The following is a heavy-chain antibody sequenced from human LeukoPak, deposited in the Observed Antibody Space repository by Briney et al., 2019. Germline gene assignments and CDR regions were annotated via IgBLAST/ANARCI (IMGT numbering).Heavy chain of an antibody. V-gene: IGHV1-2*02. Sequence: ASVKVSCKASGYTFTDYYMHWVRQAPGQGREWMGWININSGGTNYPQKFQGRVTMTRDTSINTAYMELSSLRSDDTAVYYCARDLGNSSGWYGFDYWGQGTLVTVSS. D-gene: IGHD6-19*01. CDR1: GYTFTDYY. J-gene: IGHJ4*02. CDR3: ARDLGNSSGWYGFDY. CDR2: ININSGGT.